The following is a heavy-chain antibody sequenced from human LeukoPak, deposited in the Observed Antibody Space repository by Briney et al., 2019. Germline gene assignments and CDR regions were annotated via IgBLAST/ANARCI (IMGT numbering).Heavy chain of an antibody. Sequence: GGSLRLSCAASGFTLSSYAMSWVRQAPGKGLEWVSAISGSGGSTYYADSVKGRFTISRDNSKNTLYLQMNSLRAEDTAVYYCAKDRGLYYYGSGSSFYFDCWGQGTLVTVSS. J-gene: IGHJ4*02. CDR3: AKDRGLYYYGSGSSFYFDC. D-gene: IGHD3-10*01. CDR2: ISGSGGST. CDR1: GFTLSSYA. V-gene: IGHV3-23*01.